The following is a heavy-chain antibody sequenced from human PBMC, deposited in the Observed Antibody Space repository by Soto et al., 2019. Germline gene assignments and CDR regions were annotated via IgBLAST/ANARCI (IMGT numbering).Heavy chain of an antibody. D-gene: IGHD5-12*01. CDR3: ARDTGYDHDAFDI. V-gene: IGHV1-46*01. CDR1: GYTFITSYY. CDR2: INPTGTMT. J-gene: IGHJ3*02. Sequence: GASVKVSCKASGYTFITSYYTDWVRQAPGQGLEWMGIINPTGTMTKYSERFQGRLTMTRDTSTSTDYMELSTLTSEDTAVYFCARDTGYDHDAFDIWGQGTMVTVSS.